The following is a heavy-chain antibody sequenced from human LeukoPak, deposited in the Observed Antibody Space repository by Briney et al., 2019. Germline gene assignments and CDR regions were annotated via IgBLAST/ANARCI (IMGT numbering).Heavy chain of an antibody. J-gene: IGHJ4*02. CDR2: INPKNGDT. D-gene: IGHD6-19*01. Sequence: GASVKVSCKASGYTFTGYYIHWVRQAPGQGLEWMGWINPKNGDTNSAQKFQGWVTMTRDTSISTAYLDLTRLTSDDTAVYYCAKEGTSGWVPNFWGPGTLVTVSS. CDR1: GYTFTGYY. V-gene: IGHV1-2*04. CDR3: AKEGTSGWVPNF.